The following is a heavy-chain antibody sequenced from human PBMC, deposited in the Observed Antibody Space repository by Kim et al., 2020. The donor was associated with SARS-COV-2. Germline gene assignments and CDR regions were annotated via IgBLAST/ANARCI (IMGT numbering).Heavy chain of an antibody. V-gene: IGHV3-74*01. CDR1: GFTFSSHW. J-gene: IGHJ4*02. CDR3: ARRQFSSGWYHFDD. CDR2: INSDGSSI. D-gene: IGHD6-19*01. Sequence: GGSLRLSCAASGFTFSSHWMHWVRQAPGKGLVWVSRINSDGSSISYADAVKGRFTISRDNAKKTLYLQMNSLRAEDTAVYYCARRQFSSGWYHFDDWGQGTLVTVSS.